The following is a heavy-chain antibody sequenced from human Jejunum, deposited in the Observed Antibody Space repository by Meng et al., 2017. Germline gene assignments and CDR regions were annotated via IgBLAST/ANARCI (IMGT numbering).Heavy chain of an antibody. J-gene: IGHJ4*02. CDR1: GVSTPAPFY. V-gene: IGHV4-4*02. CDR3: ARAIRERYFDS. D-gene: IGHD1-14*01. CDR2: VWPSGAT. Sequence: QVQLQDPGPGLVTPSGHLSLTCTVSGVSTPAPFYWTWIRQAPGKGLEWIGEVWPSGATYYNPSLSSRITISIDTSNNQFSLEVAFLTAADTAVYYCARAIRERYFDSWGQGTLVTVSS.